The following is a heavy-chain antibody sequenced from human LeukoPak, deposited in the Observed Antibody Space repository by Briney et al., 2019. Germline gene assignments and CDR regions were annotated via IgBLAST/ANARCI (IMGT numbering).Heavy chain of an antibody. V-gene: IGHV4-34*01. J-gene: IGHJ4*02. Sequence: SETLSLTCAVYGGSFSGYYWSWIRQPPGKGLEWIGEINHSGSTNYNPSLKSRVTISVDTSKNQFSLKLSSVTAADTAVYYCASIPGWFGDDCWGQGTLVTVSS. CDR2: INHSGST. CDR1: GGSFSGYY. CDR3: ASIPGWFGDDC. D-gene: IGHD3-10*01.